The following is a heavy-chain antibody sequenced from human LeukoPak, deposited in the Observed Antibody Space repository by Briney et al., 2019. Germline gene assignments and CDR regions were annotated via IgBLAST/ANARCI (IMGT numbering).Heavy chain of an antibody. CDR3: ARSSYSGNNWFDP. CDR1: GYSISSGYY. D-gene: IGHD1-26*01. V-gene: IGHV4-38-2*01. Sequence: PSETLSLTCAVSGYSISSGYYWGWIRQPPGKGQEWIGSIYHSGSTYYNPSLKSRVTISVDTSKNQFSLKLSSVTAADTAVYYCARSSYSGNNWFDPWGQGTLVTVSS. CDR2: IYHSGST. J-gene: IGHJ5*02.